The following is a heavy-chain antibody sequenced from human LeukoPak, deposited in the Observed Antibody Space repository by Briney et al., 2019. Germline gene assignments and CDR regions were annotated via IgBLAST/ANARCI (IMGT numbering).Heavy chain of an antibody. V-gene: IGHV1-2*02. J-gene: IGHJ4*02. CDR3: ARRAPDFYGYDY. CDR1: GYSFTGSY. D-gene: IGHD3-3*01. CDR2: INPNSGDT. Sequence: GASVKVSCKASGYSFTGSYMHWVRQAPGQGLEWLGWINPNSGDTNYEQKFQGRVTMTRDTSISTAYVELSKLRSDDTAVYYCARRAPDFYGYDYWGQGTLVTVSS.